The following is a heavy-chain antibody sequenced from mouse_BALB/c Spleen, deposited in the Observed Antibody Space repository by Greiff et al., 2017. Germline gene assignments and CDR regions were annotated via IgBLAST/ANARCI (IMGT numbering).Heavy chain of an antibody. J-gene: IGHJ4*01. CDR3: ARTYYYGRSYYAMGY. CDR1: GYTFTDYW. Sequence: QVQLKQPGAELVMPGASVKMSCKASGYTFTDYWMHWVKQRPGQGLEWIGAIDTSDSYTSYNQKFKGKATLTVDESSSTAYMQLSSLTSEDSAVYYCARTYYYGRSYYAMGYRGQGTSVTVSS. V-gene: IGHV1-69*01. D-gene: IGHD1-1*01. CDR2: IDTSDSYT.